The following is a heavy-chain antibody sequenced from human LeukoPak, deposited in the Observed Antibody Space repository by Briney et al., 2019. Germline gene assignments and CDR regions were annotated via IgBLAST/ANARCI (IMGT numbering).Heavy chain of an antibody. CDR2: ISAYNGNT. CDR3: ATAPRGSYYEVYAFDI. Sequence: ASVKVSCKASGYTFTSYGISWVRQAPGQGLEWMGWISAYNGNTNYAQKLQGRVTMTEDTSTDTAYMELSSLRSEDTAVYYCATAPRGSYYEVYAFDIWGQGTMVTVSS. J-gene: IGHJ3*02. CDR1: GYTFTSYG. D-gene: IGHD1-26*01. V-gene: IGHV1-18*01.